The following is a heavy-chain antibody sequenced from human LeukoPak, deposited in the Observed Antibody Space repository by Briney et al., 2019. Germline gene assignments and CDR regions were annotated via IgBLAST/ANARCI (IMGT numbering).Heavy chain of an antibody. V-gene: IGHV3-23*01. CDR2: ISGSGGST. CDR1: GFTFSSYA. D-gene: IGHD6-19*01. J-gene: IGHJ4*02. CDR3: TKSRVSVAGSLDY. Sequence: GGSLRLSCAASGFTFSSYAMSWVRQAPGKGLEWVSGISGSGGSTYYADSVKGRFTISRDNFENTLYLQMNSLRAEDTAVYYCTKSRVSVAGSLDYWGQGTLVTVSS.